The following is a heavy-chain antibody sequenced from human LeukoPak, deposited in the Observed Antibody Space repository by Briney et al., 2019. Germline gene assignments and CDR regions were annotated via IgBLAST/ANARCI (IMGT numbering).Heavy chain of an antibody. Sequence: GGSLRLSCTASGFTFRTYGMVWVRQAPGKGLEWMAVIWYDGSNENYADSVKGRFSISRDNSKSTLFLQMNSLRAEDTAVYYCARNAYNYGGFDYWGLGTLVTVSS. J-gene: IGHJ4*02. V-gene: IGHV3-33*01. D-gene: IGHD5-24*01. CDR2: IWYDGSNE. CDR1: GFTFRTYG. CDR3: ARNAYNYGGFDY.